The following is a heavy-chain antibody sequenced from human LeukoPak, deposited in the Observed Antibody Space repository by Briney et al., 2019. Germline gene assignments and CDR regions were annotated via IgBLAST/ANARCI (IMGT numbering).Heavy chain of an antibody. CDR1: GGSISSYY. CDR2: IYYSGST. V-gene: IGHV4-59*01. D-gene: IGHD3-22*01. Sequence: SETLSLTCTVSGGSISSYYWSWIRQPPGKGLEWIGYIYYSGSTNYNPSLKSRVTISVDTSKNQFSLKLSSVTAADTAVYYCARARKVSWFDPWGQGTLVTVSS. J-gene: IGHJ5*02. CDR3: ARARKVSWFDP.